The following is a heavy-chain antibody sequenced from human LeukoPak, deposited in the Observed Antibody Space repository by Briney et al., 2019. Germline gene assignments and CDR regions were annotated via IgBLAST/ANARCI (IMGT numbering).Heavy chain of an antibody. J-gene: IGHJ5*02. CDR3: ARDRLRIAARLTYNWFDP. Sequence: GASVKVSCKASGYTFTSYAMNWVRQAPGQGLEWMGWINTNTGNPTYAQGFTGRFVFSLDTSVSTAYLQISSLKAEDTAVYYRARDRLRIAARLTYNWFDPWGQGTLVTVSS. CDR1: GYTFTSYA. V-gene: IGHV7-4-1*02. D-gene: IGHD6-6*01. CDR2: INTNTGNP.